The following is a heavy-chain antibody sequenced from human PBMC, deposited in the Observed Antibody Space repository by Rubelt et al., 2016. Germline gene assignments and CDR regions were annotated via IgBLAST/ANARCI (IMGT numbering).Heavy chain of an antibody. D-gene: IGHD4-17*01. Sequence: QVQLVQSGAEVKKPGASVKVSCKASGYTFTSYYMHWVRQAPGQGLEWMGILNPSGGSRSYAQKLQGRGTRTRETSTSAVYMGLGSLRSEDTAVYYWGRAASTVTTLLDLGYWGQGTLVTVSS. CDR3: GRAASTVTTLLDLGY. CDR2: LNPSGGSR. CDR1: GYTFTSYY. V-gene: IGHV1-46*04. J-gene: IGHJ4*02.